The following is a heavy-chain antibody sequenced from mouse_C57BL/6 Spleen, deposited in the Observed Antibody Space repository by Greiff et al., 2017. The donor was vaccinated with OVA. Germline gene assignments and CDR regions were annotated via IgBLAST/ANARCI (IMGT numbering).Heavy chain of an antibody. J-gene: IGHJ2*01. D-gene: IGHD3-2*02. CDR3: ARGSSVYVQYFDY. CDR2: ISYSGSP. V-gene: IGHV3-1*01. Sequence: EVKLQESGPGMVKPSQSLSLTCTVTGYSITSGYDWHWIRHFPGNKLEWMGYISYSGSPNYNPSLKSRISITHDTSKNHFFLKLNSVTTEDTATYYCARGSSVYVQYFDYWGQGTTLTVSS. CDR1: GYSITSGYD.